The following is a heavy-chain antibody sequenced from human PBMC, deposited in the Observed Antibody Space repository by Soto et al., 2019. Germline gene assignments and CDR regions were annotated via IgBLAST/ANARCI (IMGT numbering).Heavy chain of an antibody. CDR1: GGPIRGSSSY. J-gene: IGHJ4*02. V-gene: IGHV4-39*01. CDR3: ARAIGSTVTTVFDY. D-gene: IGHD4-4*01. Sequence: QLQLQESGQGMVKPWETLSLTCTASGGPIRGSSSYWGWIGQPPGKGLEGIGSIYYSGSTYYNPSLKSRVSISVDTSKNQFSLKLSPVTAADTAVYYCARAIGSTVTTVFDYWGQGTLVTVSS. CDR2: IYYSGST.